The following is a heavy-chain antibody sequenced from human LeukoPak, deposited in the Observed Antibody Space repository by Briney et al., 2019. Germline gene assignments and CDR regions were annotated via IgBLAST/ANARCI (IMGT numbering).Heavy chain of an antibody. V-gene: IGHV1-18*01. D-gene: IGHD2-15*01. Sequence: ASVKVSCKASGYTFTSYGISWVRQAPGQGLEWMGWISAYNGNTNYAQKLQGRVTMTTDTSTSAAYMELRSLRSDDTAVYYCARERITGYCSGGSCYSWGAFDIWGQGTMVTVSS. J-gene: IGHJ3*02. CDR3: ARERITGYCSGGSCYSWGAFDI. CDR1: GYTFTSYG. CDR2: ISAYNGNT.